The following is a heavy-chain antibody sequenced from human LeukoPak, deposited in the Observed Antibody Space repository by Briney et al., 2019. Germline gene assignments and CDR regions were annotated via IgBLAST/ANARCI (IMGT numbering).Heavy chain of an antibody. J-gene: IGHJ3*02. CDR2: IKQDGSEK. CDR3: ARVSRFGGGAFDI. Sequence: GGSLTLSCAPSGFTFSSYWMSCVRQAPGKGLEWVANIKQDGSEKYYVDSVKGRFTISRDNAKNSLYLQMNSLRAEDTAVYYCARVSRFGGGAFDIWGQGTMVTVSS. CDR1: GFTFSSYW. V-gene: IGHV3-7*01. D-gene: IGHD3-10*01.